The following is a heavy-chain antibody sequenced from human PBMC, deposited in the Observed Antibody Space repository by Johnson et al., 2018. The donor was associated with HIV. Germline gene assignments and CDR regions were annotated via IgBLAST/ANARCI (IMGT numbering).Heavy chain of an antibody. CDR1: GFTVSSNY. Sequence: EVQLVESGGGLIQPGGSLRLSCAASGFTVSSNYMSWVRQAPGKGLEWVANIKQDGSEKYYVDSVKGRFTISRDNAQDSLYLQMNSLRVDDTAVYYCGRESTGAGTAFDIWGQGTIVTVSS. J-gene: IGHJ3*02. CDR2: IKQDGSEK. V-gene: IGHV3-7*01. CDR3: GRESTGAGTAFDI. D-gene: IGHD2-8*02.